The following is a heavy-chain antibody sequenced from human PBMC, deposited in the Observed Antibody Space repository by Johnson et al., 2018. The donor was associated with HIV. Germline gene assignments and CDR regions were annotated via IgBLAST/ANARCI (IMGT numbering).Heavy chain of an antibody. CDR1: GFTFSSYG. V-gene: IGHV3-30*02. CDR2: IRYDGSNK. D-gene: IGHD4-23*01. CDR3: AKGSTVVDDAFDI. J-gene: IGHJ3*02. Sequence: VQLLESGGGLVQPGGSLRLSCAASGFTFSSYGMHWVRQAPGKGLEWVAFIRYDGSNKYYADSVKGRFTISRDNSKNTLYLQMNSLRAEDTAVYYCAKGSTVVDDAFDIWGQGTMVTVSS.